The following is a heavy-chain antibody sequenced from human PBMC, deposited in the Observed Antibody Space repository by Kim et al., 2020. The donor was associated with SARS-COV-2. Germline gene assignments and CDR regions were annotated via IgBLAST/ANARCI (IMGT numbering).Heavy chain of an antibody. V-gene: IGHV3-43*02. CDR3: AKVILPRNDYVWGSYGPLDY. D-gene: IGHD3-16*01. J-gene: IGHJ4*02. CDR2: ISGDGGST. CDR1: GFTFDDYA. Sequence: GGSLRLSCAASGFTFDDYAMHWVRQAPGKGLEWVSLISGDGGSTYYADSVKGRFTISRDNSKNSLYLQMNSLRTEDTALYYCAKVILPRNDYVWGSYGPLDYWGQGTLVTVSS.